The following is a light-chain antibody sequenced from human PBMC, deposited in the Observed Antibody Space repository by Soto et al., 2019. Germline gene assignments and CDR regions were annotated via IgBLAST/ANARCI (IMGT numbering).Light chain of an antibody. CDR2: GAS. CDR3: QQYNNWPRT. CDR1: QSVSSN. Sequence: EIVMTQSPATLSVSPGERATLSCRASQSVSSNLAWYQQKPVQAPRLLIYGASTRPTGIPARFSGSGSGTEFTLTISSLQSEDFAVYYCQQYNNWPRTFGQGTKLEIK. V-gene: IGKV3-15*01. J-gene: IGKJ2*01.